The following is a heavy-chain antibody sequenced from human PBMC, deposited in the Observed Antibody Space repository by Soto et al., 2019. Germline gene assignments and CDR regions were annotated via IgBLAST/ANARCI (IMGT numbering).Heavy chain of an antibody. J-gene: IGHJ4*02. D-gene: IGHD2-2*01. V-gene: IGHV1-18*01. Sequence: GASVKVSCKASGYTFTSYGISWVRQAPGQGLEWMGWISAYNGNTNYAQKLQGRVTMTTDTSTSTAYMELRSLRSDDTAVYYCASHRGGRVLPAAMPYWGQGTLVTVSS. CDR2: ISAYNGNT. CDR1: GYTFTSYG. CDR3: ASHRGGRVLPAAMPY.